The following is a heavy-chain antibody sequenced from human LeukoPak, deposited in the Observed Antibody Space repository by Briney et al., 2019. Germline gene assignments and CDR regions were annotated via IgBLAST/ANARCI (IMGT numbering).Heavy chain of an antibody. CDR2: INTNTGNP. J-gene: IGHJ3*02. CDR1: GYTFTSYA. V-gene: IGHV7-4-1*02. D-gene: IGHD6-19*01. CDR3: ARVNSSGWWGNDAFDI. Sequence: GASVKVSCKASGYTFTSYAMNWVRQAPGQGLEWMGWINTNTGNPTYAQGFTGRFVFSLDTSVSTAYLQISSLKAEDTAVYYCARVNSSGWWGNDAFDIWGQGTMVTVSS.